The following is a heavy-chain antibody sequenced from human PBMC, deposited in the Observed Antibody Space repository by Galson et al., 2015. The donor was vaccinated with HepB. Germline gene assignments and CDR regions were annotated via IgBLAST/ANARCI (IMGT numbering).Heavy chain of an antibody. J-gene: IGHJ3*02. CDR2: ISYDGSNK. Sequence: SLRLSCAASGFTFSSYAMHWVRQAPGKGLEWVAVISYDGSNKYYADSVKGRFTISRDNSKNTLYLQMNSLRAEDTAVYYCARERWYYYDSSGYSTAFDIWGQGTMVTVSS. CDR3: ARERWYYYDSSGYSTAFDI. D-gene: IGHD3-22*01. V-gene: IGHV3-30*04. CDR1: GFTFSSYA.